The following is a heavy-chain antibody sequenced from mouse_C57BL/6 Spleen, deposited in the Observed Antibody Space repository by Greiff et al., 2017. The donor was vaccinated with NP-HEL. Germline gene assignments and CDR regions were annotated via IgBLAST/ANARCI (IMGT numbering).Heavy chain of an antibody. D-gene: IGHD2-10*01. CDR2: IDPETGGT. J-gene: IGHJ4*01. Sequence: QVQLQQSGAELVRPGASVTLSCKASGYTFTDYEMHWVKQTPVHGLEWIRAIDPETGGTAYNQKFKGKAILTADTSSPTAYMQLRSLTSEDSAVYYCAAYHYAMDYWGQGTSVTVSS. CDR1: GYTFTDYE. CDR3: AAYHYAMDY. V-gene: IGHV1-15*01.